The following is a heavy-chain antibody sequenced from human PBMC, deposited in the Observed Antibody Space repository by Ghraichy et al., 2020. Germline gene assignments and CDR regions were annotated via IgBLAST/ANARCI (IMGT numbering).Heavy chain of an antibody. CDR1: GFTFSSYA. J-gene: IGHJ6*02. Sequence: LSLTCAASGFTFSSYAMSWVRQAPGKGLEWVSAISGSGGSTYYADSVKGRFTISRDNSKNTLYLQMNSLRAEDTAVYYCAKSYDSSGYYHYYYGMDVWGQGTTVTVSS. CDR2: ISGSGGST. D-gene: IGHD3-22*01. CDR3: AKSYDSSGYYHYYYGMDV. V-gene: IGHV3-23*01.